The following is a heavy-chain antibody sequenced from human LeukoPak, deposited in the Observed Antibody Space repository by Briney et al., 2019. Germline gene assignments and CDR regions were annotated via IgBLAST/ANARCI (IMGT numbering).Heavy chain of an antibody. V-gene: IGHV3-23*01. Sequence: GGSLRLSCAASGFTFNNAWMSWVRQAPGRGLQWVSGISASGATTYYADSLKGRFTVSRDISKNTLYLQMNSLRAEDTAIYYCAKVRKGVGAFDLWGQGTMVTVSS. CDR1: GFTFNNAW. CDR2: ISASGATT. J-gene: IGHJ3*01. CDR3: AKVRKGVGAFDL. D-gene: IGHD3-16*01.